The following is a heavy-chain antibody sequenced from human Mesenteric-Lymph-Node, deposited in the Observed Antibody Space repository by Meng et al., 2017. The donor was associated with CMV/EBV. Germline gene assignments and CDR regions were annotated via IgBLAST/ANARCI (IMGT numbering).Heavy chain of an antibody. Sequence: SETLSLTCTVSGDSISSYSWRWIRQPPGKGLEWIGYMYHSGNTNYNPSLKSRVTISVDTSKNQFSLRLSSVTAADTAVYYCARVGGYNYPYFDYWGQGTLVTVSS. CDR3: ARVGGYNYPYFDY. CDR2: MYHSGNT. D-gene: IGHD5-24*01. CDR1: GDSISSYS. J-gene: IGHJ4*02. V-gene: IGHV4-59*01.